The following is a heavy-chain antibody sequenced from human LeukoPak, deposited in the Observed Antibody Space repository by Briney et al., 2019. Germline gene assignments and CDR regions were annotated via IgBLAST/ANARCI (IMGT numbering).Heavy chain of an antibody. Sequence: GRSLRLSCAASGFTFSSYAMHWVRQAPGKGLEWVSGISPNGVITYYADSVKGRFTISRDNSKNTLYLQMNSLRAEDTAVYYCATTGYSSRNYWGQGTLVTVSS. CDR1: GFTFSSYA. V-gene: IGHV3-23*01. CDR3: ATTGYSSRNY. CDR2: ISPNGVIT. D-gene: IGHD6-13*01. J-gene: IGHJ4*02.